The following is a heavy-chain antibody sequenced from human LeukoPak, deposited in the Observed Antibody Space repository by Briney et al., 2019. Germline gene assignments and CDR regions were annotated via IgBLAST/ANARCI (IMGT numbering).Heavy chain of an antibody. CDR2: ISAYNGNT. V-gene: IGHV1-18*01. Sequence: GASLTVSCTASGYTFTSYGISWVRQAPGQGLEWMGWISAYNGNTNYAQKSQGRVTMTTDTSTSTAYMELRSLRSDDTAVYYCARDHDYKRRGAVSSWGQGTLVTVSS. CDR1: GYTFTSYG. J-gene: IGHJ5*02. CDR3: ARDHDYKRRGAVSS. D-gene: IGHD4-11*01.